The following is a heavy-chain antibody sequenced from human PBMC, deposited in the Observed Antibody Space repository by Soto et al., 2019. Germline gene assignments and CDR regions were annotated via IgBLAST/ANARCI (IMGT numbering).Heavy chain of an antibody. J-gene: IGHJ4*02. Sequence: HVQLQESGPGLLKPSQTLSLTCTVSGGSISSVDYYWSWIRQPPGKGLEWMGYIYYSGSTDYHSALQSRVTISIDMSKNQFSLNLFSVTAADTAIYYCARDSLGSADWGQGTLVTVSS. CDR2: IYYSGST. V-gene: IGHV4-30-4*01. CDR3: ARDSLGSAD. D-gene: IGHD7-27*01. CDR1: GGSISSVDYY.